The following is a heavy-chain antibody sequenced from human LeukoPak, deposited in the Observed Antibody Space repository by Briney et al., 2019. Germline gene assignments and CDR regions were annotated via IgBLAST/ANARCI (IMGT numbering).Heavy chain of an antibody. Sequence: GSLRLSCSASWFTVSDNYMDWVRQAPGKGLEWVSIIYGGSTYYADSVKGRFTISRDNSKNTVYLQMNSLRAEDTAVYYCARDFEGVHRTTNSYTYYYYMDVWGKGTTVIVSS. CDR2: IYGGST. CDR1: WFTVSDNY. J-gene: IGHJ6*03. D-gene: IGHD2/OR15-2a*01. CDR3: ARDFEGVHRTTNSYTYYYYMDV. V-gene: IGHV3-53*01.